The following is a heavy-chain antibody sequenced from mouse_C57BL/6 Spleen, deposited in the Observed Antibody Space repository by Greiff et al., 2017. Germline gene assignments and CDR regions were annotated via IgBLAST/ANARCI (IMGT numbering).Heavy chain of an antibody. V-gene: IGHV1-80*01. D-gene: IGHD2-4*01. Sequence: QVQLHQSGAELVKPGASVKISCKASGYAFSSYWMNWVKQRPGKGLEWIGQIYPGDGDTNYNGKFKGKATLTADKSSSTAYMQLSSLTSEDSAVYFCARMITTGYYAMDYWGQGTSVTVSS. CDR1: GYAFSSYW. CDR3: ARMITTGYYAMDY. CDR2: IYPGDGDT. J-gene: IGHJ4*01.